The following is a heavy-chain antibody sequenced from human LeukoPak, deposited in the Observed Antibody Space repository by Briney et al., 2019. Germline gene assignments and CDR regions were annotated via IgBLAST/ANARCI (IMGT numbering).Heavy chain of an antibody. V-gene: IGHV3-7*03. CDR2: INPDGSQK. D-gene: IGHD5-18*01. J-gene: IGHJ6*03. Sequence: PGGSLRLSCATSGFIFIDYWLSWVRQAPGKGLEWVANINPDGSQKYYVDSVKGRFTISRDNAKNSLYLQMNSLRAEDTALYYCAKSGIIQGYYFYYMDVWGKGTTVTISS. CDR1: GFIFIDYW. CDR3: AKSGIIQGYYFYYMDV.